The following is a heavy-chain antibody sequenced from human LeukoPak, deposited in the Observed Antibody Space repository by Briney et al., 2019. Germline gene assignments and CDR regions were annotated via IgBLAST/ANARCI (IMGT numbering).Heavy chain of an antibody. V-gene: IGHV4-4*02. CDR1: GGSVSSTNW. CDR3: ASDRGYCGSDSCYHFDY. CDR2: VHLDGRT. D-gene: IGHD2-15*01. J-gene: IGHJ4*02. Sequence: SETLSLTCGVSGGSVSSTNWWTWIRQPPGKGLEWIGGVHLDGRTNLNPSLKSRLTMSVDLSENHVSLKLTSVTAADTAVYYCASDRGYCGSDSCYHFDYWGQGTLVTVSS.